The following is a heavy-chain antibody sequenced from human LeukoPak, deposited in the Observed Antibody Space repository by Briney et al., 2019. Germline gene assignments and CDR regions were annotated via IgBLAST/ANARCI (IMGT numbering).Heavy chain of an antibody. CDR3: ERAEGIAAAGDHFDY. J-gene: IGHJ4*02. Sequence: SVKVSCKASGGTFSSYAISWVRQAPGQGLEWMGRIIPILGIANYAQKFQGRVTITADKSTSTAYMELSSLRSEDTAVYYCERAEGIAAAGDHFDYWGQGTLVTVSS. CDR2: IIPILGIA. CDR1: GGTFSSYA. V-gene: IGHV1-69*04. D-gene: IGHD6-13*01.